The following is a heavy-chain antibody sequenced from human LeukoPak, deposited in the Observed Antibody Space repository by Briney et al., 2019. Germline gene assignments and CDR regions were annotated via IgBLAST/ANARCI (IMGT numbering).Heavy chain of an antibody. CDR1: GFTFSSYW. J-gene: IGHJ4*02. CDR3: ARGVIRGCSGGSCYYSQIDY. Sequence: PGGSLRLSCAASGFTFSSYWMSWVRQAPGKGLGWVANIKQDGSEKYSVDSVKGRFTISRDNAKNSLYLQMNSLRAEDTAVYYCARGVIRGCSGGSCYYSQIDYWGQGTLVTVSS. D-gene: IGHD2-15*01. V-gene: IGHV3-7*01. CDR2: IKQDGSEK.